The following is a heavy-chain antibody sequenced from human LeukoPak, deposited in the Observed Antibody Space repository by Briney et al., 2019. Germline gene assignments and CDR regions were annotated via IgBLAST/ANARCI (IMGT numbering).Heavy chain of an antibody. V-gene: IGHV3-15*01. J-gene: IGHJ6*03. Sequence: GGSLRLSCAASGFTFSNAWMSWVRQAPGKGLEWVGSIKNKSDGRTSDYAEQVKGKLTISRDHSKNTLYLQMNRLKTEDTAVYYCTTHRQQRVQESVIYYYYYMDVWGKGTTVTVSS. CDR1: GFTFSNAW. D-gene: IGHD6-6*01. CDR2: IKNKSDGRTS. CDR3: TTHRQQRVQESVIYYYYYMDV.